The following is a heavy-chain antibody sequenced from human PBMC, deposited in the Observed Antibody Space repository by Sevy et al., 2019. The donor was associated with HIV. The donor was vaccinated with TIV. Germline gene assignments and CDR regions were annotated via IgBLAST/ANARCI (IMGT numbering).Heavy chain of an antibody. V-gene: IGHV1-2*02. D-gene: IGHD1-26*01. Sequence: ASVKVSCQPSGLTVTDYYIHWVRQAPGQGLEWMGWSNPNNADDSRSAQNFQGRLTLTTDMSVSTFYMELTRLRSDDTAIYFCTRDDIYTHPWEFDWWSHGALVTVSS. J-gene: IGHJ4*01. CDR3: TRDDIYTHPWEFDW. CDR1: GLTVTDYY. CDR2: SNPNNADDS.